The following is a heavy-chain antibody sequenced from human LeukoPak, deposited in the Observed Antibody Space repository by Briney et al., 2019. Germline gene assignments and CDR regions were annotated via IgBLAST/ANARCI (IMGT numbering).Heavy chain of an antibody. Sequence: ASVKVSCKASGSTFTGYYMHWVRQAPGQGLEWMGWINPNSGGTNYAQKFQGRVTMTRDTSISTAYMELSRLRSDDTAVYYCARVGITFGGGDYWGQGTLVTVSS. CDR1: GSTFTGYY. J-gene: IGHJ4*02. CDR2: INPNSGGT. V-gene: IGHV1-2*02. D-gene: IGHD3-16*01. CDR3: ARVGITFGGGDY.